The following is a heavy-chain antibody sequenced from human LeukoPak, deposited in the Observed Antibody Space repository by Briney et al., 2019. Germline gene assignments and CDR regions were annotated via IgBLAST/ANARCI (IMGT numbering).Heavy chain of an antibody. CDR2: ISGSGDTT. CDR3: AIESGGLDY. D-gene: IGHD3-10*01. Sequence: PGGSLRLSCAASGFTVSSNYMSWVRQAPGKGLEWVSVISGSGDTTYYADSVKGRFTISRDNSKNTLYLQMNSLRAEDTAVYYCAIESGGLDYWGQGTLVTVSS. CDR1: GFTVSSNY. V-gene: IGHV3-23*01. J-gene: IGHJ4*02.